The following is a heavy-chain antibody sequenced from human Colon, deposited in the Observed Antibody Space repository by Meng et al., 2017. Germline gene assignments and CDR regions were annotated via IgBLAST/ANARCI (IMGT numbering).Heavy chain of an antibody. V-gene: IGHV3-30*04. J-gene: IGHJ4*02. CDR1: GSTFSSYA. CDR2: ISYDGSNK. CDR3: ARRSNDYYDSSGYKLDY. D-gene: IGHD3-22*01. Sequence: GESLKISCAASGSTFSSYAMHWVRQAPGKGLEWVAVISYDGSNKYYADSVKGRFTISRDNSKNTLYLQMNSLRAEDTAVYYCARRSNDYYDSSGYKLDYWGQGTLVTVSS.